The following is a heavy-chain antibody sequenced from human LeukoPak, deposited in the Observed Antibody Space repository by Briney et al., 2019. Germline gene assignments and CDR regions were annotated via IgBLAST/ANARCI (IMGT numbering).Heavy chain of an antibody. CDR1: GFTFADYG. D-gene: IGHD6-19*01. Sequence: GGSLRLSCAASGFTFADYGMSWVRQAPGKGLEWVSGINWNGGSTGYADSVKGRFTISRDNAKNSLYLQMNSLRAEDTALYYCARDIAVAGKTYYFDYWGQGTLVTVSS. J-gene: IGHJ4*02. CDR3: ARDIAVAGKTYYFDY. V-gene: IGHV3-20*04. CDR2: INWNGGST.